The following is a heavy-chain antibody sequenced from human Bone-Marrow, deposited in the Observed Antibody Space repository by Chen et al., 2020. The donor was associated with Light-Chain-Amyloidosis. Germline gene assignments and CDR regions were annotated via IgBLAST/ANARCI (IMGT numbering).Heavy chain of an antibody. J-gene: IGHJ4*02. D-gene: IGHD3-9*01. CDR3: ARTTLRYLDY. V-gene: IGHV3-74*01. CDR1: GVSFSTYW. Sequence: EVLLVESGGEVVQPGGSLRLSCTASGVSFSTYWMHWVRQSPGKGLVSVARTNSADTSTTYADSVKGRFTVSRDNTKNTMYLEMNSLRVEDTAVYYCARTTLRYLDYWGQGTLVTVSS. CDR2: TNSADTST.